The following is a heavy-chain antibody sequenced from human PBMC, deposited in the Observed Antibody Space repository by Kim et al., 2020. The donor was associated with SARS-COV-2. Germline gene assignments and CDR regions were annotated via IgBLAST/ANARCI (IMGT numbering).Heavy chain of an antibody. Sequence: GAVRGRFTISRDNPKSLVYLQMKSLRPEDTAVYYCAKMGSGSYLKCVDSWGQGTLVTVSS. V-gene: IGHV3-23*01. D-gene: IGHD3-10*01. CDR3: AKMGSGSYLKCVDS. J-gene: IGHJ5*01.